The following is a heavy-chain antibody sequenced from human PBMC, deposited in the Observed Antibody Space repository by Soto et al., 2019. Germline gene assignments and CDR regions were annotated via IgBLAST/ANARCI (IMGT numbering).Heavy chain of an antibody. J-gene: IGHJ3*02. CDR1: EFTFANDF. CDR3: TSCRGYCTGLVAYDI. CDR2: IRTKTYGEAV. V-gene: IGHV3-15*07. D-gene: IGHD2-8*02. Sequence: DVQLVESGGGLIQPGGSLRLSCTASEFTFANDFMNWVRQAPGKGLEWIGRIRTKTYGEAVDYAAPGKGRFTISRDDSKDTMYLQMNSLKSEDTAVYYCTSCRGYCTGLVAYDIWGQGTMVTVSS.